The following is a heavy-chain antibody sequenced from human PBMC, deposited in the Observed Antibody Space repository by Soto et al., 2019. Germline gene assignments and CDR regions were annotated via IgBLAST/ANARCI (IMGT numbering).Heavy chain of an antibody. CDR1: GGSISSSRYY. J-gene: IGHJ4*02. V-gene: IGHV4-39*01. D-gene: IGHD6-19*01. CDR2: IYYSGST. Sequence: TSETLSPTCTVSGGSISSSRYYWGWIRQPPGKGLEWIGSIYYSGSTYYNPSLKSRVTISVDTSKNQFSLKLSSVTAADTAVYYCARASPASLIAVAAYWGQGTLVTVSS. CDR3: ARASPASLIAVAAY.